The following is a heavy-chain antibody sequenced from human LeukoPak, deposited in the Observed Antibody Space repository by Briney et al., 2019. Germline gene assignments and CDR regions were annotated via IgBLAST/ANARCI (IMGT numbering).Heavy chain of an antibody. CDR3: AREVEMATQFDY. D-gene: IGHD5-24*01. Sequence: SETLSLTCTVSGGSISTHYWSWIRQPAGKGLEWIGRVSTTGSTNYNPSLKSRVTMSIDTSKNQFSLKLSSVTAADTAVYYCAREVEMATQFDYWGQGTLVTVSS. CDR1: GGSISTHY. CDR2: VSTTGST. J-gene: IGHJ4*02. V-gene: IGHV4-4*07.